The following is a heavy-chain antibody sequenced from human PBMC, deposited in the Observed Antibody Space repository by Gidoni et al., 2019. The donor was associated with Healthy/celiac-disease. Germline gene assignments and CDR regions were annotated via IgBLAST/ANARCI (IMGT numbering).Heavy chain of an antibody. CDR3: ARRGDSGWYGGGWFDP. J-gene: IGHJ5*02. CDR2: FEPSDSYT. V-gene: IGHV5-10-1*03. Sequence: EVQLVQSGAEVKKPGESLRISCKGSGYSFTSYWISWVRQMPGKGLEWRGRFEPSDSYTNYSPSFQGHVTISADKSISTAYRQWSSLKASDTAMYYCARRGDSGWYGGGWFDPWGQGTLVTVSS. CDR1: GYSFTSYW. D-gene: IGHD6-19*01.